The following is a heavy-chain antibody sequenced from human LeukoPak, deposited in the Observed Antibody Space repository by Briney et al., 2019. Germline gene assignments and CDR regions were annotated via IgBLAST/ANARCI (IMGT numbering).Heavy chain of an antibody. D-gene: IGHD6-19*01. Sequence: GGSLRLSCAASGFTFSSYAMHWVRQAPGKGLEWVAVISYDGSNKYYADSVKGRFTISRDNSKDTLYLQMNSLRAEDTAVYYCASPGVAVAGTIDYWGQGTLVTVSS. CDR1: GFTFSSYA. CDR3: ASPGVAVAGTIDY. J-gene: IGHJ4*02. CDR2: ISYDGSNK. V-gene: IGHV3-30-3*01.